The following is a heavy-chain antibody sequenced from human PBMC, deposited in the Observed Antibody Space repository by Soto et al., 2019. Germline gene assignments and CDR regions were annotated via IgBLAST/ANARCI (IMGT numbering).Heavy chain of an antibody. CDR2: ISYDGSNQ. V-gene: IGHV3-30*18. D-gene: IGHD6-19*01. Sequence: QVQLVESGGGVVQPGRSLRLSCAASGFTFNKHGMHWVRQAPGKGLEWVAVISYDGSNQYYADSVKGRFTISRDNSKNPLYLQMTTLRREDAAVYYCAKAHGYSSGWRADSWGQGTRVTVSA. CDR3: AKAHGYSSGWRADS. J-gene: IGHJ4*02. CDR1: GFTFNKHG.